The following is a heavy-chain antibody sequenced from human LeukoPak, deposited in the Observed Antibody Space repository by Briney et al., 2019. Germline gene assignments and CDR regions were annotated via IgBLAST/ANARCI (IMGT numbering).Heavy chain of an antibody. CDR2: INHSGST. J-gene: IGHJ4*02. CDR3: ARGWFGELSYFDY. CDR1: GGSFSGYY. Sequence: PSETLSLTCAVYGGSFSGYYWSWIRQPPGKGLEWIGEINHSGSTNYNPSLKSRVTISVDTSKNQFSLKLSSVTAADTAVYYCARGWFGELSYFDYWGQGTLVTVSS. V-gene: IGHV4-34*01. D-gene: IGHD3-10*01.